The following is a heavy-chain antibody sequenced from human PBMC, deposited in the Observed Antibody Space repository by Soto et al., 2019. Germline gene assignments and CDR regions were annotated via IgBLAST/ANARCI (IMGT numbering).Heavy chain of an antibody. Sequence: PSETLSLTCTLSGGSVRAPDWWNWVRQSPDKGLEWIAEVHISGHSNYNPSLRSRVSVSIDSSKNQFYLNVNSVTAADTAIYYCARVRQGCSANNCYFDPWGQGTQVTAPQ. CDR1: GGSVRAPDW. CDR3: ARVRQGCSANNCYFDP. V-gene: IGHV4-4*02. D-gene: IGHD1-1*01. CDR2: VHISGHS. J-gene: IGHJ5*01.